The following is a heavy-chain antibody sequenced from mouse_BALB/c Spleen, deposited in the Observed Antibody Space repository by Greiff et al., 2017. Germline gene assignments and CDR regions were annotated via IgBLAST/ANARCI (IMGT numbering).Heavy chain of an antibody. Sequence: EVQGVESGGGLVKPGGSLKLSCAASGFTFSSYAMSWVRQTPEKRLEWVASISSGGSTYYPDSVKGRFTISRDNARNILYLQMSSLRSEDTAMYYCARAYYGNGFAYWGQGTLVTVSA. D-gene: IGHD2-10*01. CDR1: GFTFSSYA. CDR3: ARAYYGNGFAY. V-gene: IGHV5-6-5*01. J-gene: IGHJ3*01. CDR2: ISSGGST.